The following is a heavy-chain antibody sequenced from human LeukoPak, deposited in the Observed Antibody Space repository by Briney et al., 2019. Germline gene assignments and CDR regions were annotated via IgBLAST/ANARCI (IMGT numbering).Heavy chain of an antibody. CDR2: FDPEDGET. CDR1: GYTLTELS. Sequence: RASVKVSCKVSGYTLTELSMHWVRQAPGKGLEWMGGFDPEDGETIYAQKFQGRVTMTEDTSTDTAYMELSSLRSEDTAVYYCATVQYSGSYYFYYGMDVWGQGTTVTVSS. CDR3: ATVQYSGSYYFYYGMDV. V-gene: IGHV1-24*01. D-gene: IGHD1-26*01. J-gene: IGHJ6*02.